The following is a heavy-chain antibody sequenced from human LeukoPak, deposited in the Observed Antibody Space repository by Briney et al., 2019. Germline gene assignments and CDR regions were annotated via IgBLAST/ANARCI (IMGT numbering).Heavy chain of an antibody. CDR1: GFTFSSYW. CDR3: ARDLTVDYYDSSGFHDAFDI. J-gene: IGHJ3*02. D-gene: IGHD3-22*01. V-gene: IGHV3-7*01. CDR2: IKQDGSEK. Sequence: GGSLRLSCAASGFTFSSYWMSWVRQAPGMGLEWVANIKQDGSEKYYVDSVKGRFTISRDNAKNSLYLQMNSLRAEDTAVYYCARDLTVDYYDSSGFHDAFDIWGQGTMVTVSS.